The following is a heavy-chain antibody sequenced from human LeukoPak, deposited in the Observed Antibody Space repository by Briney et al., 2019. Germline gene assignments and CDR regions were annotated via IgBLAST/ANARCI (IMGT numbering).Heavy chain of an antibody. V-gene: IGHV5-51*01. D-gene: IGHD3-3*01. Sequence: GESLKISCKGSGYSFTSYWIGWVRQMPGKGLEWMGIIYPGDSDTRYSPSFQGQVTISADKSISTAYLQWSSLKASDTAMYYCARRRYDFWSGYYTPFGPWGQGTLVTVSS. CDR3: ARRRYDFWSGYYTPFGP. CDR1: GYSFTSYW. J-gene: IGHJ5*02. CDR2: IYPGDSDT.